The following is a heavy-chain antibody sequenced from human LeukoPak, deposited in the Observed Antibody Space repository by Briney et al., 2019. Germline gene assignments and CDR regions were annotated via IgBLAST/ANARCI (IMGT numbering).Heavy chain of an antibody. D-gene: IGHD6-13*01. V-gene: IGHV3-30*02. J-gene: IGHJ4*02. CDR1: GFTFSSFG. CDR2: IRYDGSDT. Sequence: PGGSLRLSCAASGFTFSSFGMHWVRQPPGKGLEWVAFIRYDGSDTYYADSVKGRFTISRDNAKNSLYLQMNSLRAEDTAVYYCARGRGIAASYFDYWGQGTLVTVSS. CDR3: ARGRGIAASYFDY.